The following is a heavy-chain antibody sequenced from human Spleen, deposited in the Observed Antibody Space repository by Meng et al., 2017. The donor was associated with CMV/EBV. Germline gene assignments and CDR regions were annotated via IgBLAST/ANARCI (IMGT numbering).Heavy chain of an antibody. CDR3: AKDIRNSWGNNYYYYDMDV. D-gene: IGHD6-13*01. V-gene: IGHV3-23*01. J-gene: IGHJ6*02. CDR1: GFTFSSYA. Sequence: GESLKISCAASGFTFSSYAMSWARQAPGKGLEWVSGISGSGAKTHYADSVKGRFTISRDNSKNTLFLQMNSLRAEDTAVYYCAKDIRNSWGNNYYYYDMDVWGQGTTVTVSS. CDR2: ISGSGAKT.